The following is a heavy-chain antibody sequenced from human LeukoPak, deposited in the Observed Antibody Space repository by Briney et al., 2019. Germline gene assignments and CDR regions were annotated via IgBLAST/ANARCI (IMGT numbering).Heavy chain of an antibody. Sequence: GGSLRLSCAASGFTFRSYAMSWVRQAPGKGLEWVAVIRGNGGGTYYADSVKGRFTISRDNSKNSLYLQMNSLRAEDTAVYYCAREVSSASPLLDMDVWGKGTTVTVSS. D-gene: IGHD2-2*01. V-gene: IGHV3-23*01. J-gene: IGHJ6*03. CDR1: GFTFRSYA. CDR2: IRGNGGGT. CDR3: AREVSSASPLLDMDV.